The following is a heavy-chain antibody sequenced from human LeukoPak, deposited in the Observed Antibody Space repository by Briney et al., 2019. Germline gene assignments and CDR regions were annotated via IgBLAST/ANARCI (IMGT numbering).Heavy chain of an antibody. Sequence: GGSLRLSCAASGFTFSSYGMHWVRQAPGKGLGWVAVISYDGSNKYYADSVKGRFTISRDNSKNTLYLQMNSLRAEDTAVYYCAKEQTYYYDSSGYEPFDYWGQGTQVTVSS. J-gene: IGHJ4*02. V-gene: IGHV3-30*18. CDR1: GFTFSSYG. CDR2: ISYDGSNK. D-gene: IGHD3-22*01. CDR3: AKEQTYYYDSSGYEPFDY.